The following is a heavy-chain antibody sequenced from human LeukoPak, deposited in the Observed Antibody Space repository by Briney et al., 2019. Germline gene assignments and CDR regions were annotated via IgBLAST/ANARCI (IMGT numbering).Heavy chain of an antibody. Sequence: GGSLRLSCAASGFTFSSYAMSWVRQAPGKGLEWVSAISGSGGSTYYAGSVKGRFTISRDNSKNTLYLQMNSLRAEDTAVYYCANLGIAVAGTEGGSGYWGQGTLVTVSS. V-gene: IGHV3-23*01. D-gene: IGHD6-19*01. CDR1: GFTFSSYA. J-gene: IGHJ4*02. CDR2: ISGSGGST. CDR3: ANLGIAVAGTEGGSGY.